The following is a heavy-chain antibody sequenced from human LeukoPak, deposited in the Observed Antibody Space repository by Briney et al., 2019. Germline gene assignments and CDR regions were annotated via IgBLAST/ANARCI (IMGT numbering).Heavy chain of an antibody. D-gene: IGHD3-22*01. CDR2: FNREDAAP. CDR1: GYSVTELS. Sequence: ASVKVSCKVSGYSVTELSMHWVRQAPGLGLEWMGGFNREDAAPIYAQQFQGRVTMTEDTSTDTAYMELSSLRSEDTALYYCATLDSYYDKSERPLLPDWGQGTLVTVSS. J-gene: IGHJ4*02. V-gene: IGHV1-24*01. CDR3: ATLDSYYDKSERPLLPD.